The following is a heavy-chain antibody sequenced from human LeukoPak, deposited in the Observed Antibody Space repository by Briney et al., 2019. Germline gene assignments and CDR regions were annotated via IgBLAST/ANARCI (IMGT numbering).Heavy chain of an antibody. V-gene: IGHV4-61*02. CDR2: IYTSEST. CDR1: GGSISSGSYY. CDR3: ARGGWGYYYDSSGHYYFDY. J-gene: IGHJ4*02. D-gene: IGHD3-22*01. Sequence: PSQTLSLTCTVSGGSISSGSYYWSWIRQPAGKGLEWIGRIYTSESTNYNPSLKSRVTISVDTSKNQFSLKLSSVTAADTAVYYCARGGWGYYYDSSGHYYFDYWGQGTLVTVSS.